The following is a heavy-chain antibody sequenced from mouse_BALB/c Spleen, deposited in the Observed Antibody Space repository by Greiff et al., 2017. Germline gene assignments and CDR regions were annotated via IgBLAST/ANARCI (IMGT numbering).Heavy chain of an antibody. CDR3: SAIYYGYDVWFAY. CDR1: GYTFTSYW. V-gene: IGHV1-5*01. CDR2: IYPGNSDT. D-gene: IGHD2-2*01. Sequence: VQLQQSGTVLARPGASVKMSCKASGYTFTSYWMHWVKQRPGQGLEWIGAIYPGNSDTSYNQKFKGKAKLTAVTSTSTAYMELSSLTNEDSAVYYCSAIYYGYDVWFAYWGQGTLVTVSA. J-gene: IGHJ3*01.